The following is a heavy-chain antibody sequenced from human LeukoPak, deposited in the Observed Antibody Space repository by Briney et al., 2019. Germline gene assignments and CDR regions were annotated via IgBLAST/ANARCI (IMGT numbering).Heavy chain of an antibody. V-gene: IGHV3-30-3*01. CDR1: GFTFTAYL. D-gene: IGHD3-22*01. J-gene: IGHJ4*02. CDR3: VRESEYYFDHSASFDY. Sequence: GGSLRLSCAASGFTFTAYLIHWVRPAPGKGLEWVAVMSSDGNAMFYADSVKGRFTISRDNSKNTLYLQMNSLRVEDTAVYYCVRESEYYFDHSASFDYWGQGTLVTVSS. CDR2: MSSDGNAM.